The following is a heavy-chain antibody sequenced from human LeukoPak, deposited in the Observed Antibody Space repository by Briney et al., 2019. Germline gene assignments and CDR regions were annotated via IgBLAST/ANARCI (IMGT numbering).Heavy chain of an antibody. D-gene: IGHD6-19*01. CDR3: ALSGTRYNSAWCRI. CDR1: GYTFTSYY. Sequence: ASVKVSCKASGYTFTSYYMHWVRQAPGQGLEWMGIINPSGGSTSYAQKFQGRVTMTTDTSTETAYLELSSLRSDDTAVYYCALSGTRYNSAWCRIWGQGTLVTVSS. V-gene: IGHV1-46*01. J-gene: IGHJ4*02. CDR2: INPSGGST.